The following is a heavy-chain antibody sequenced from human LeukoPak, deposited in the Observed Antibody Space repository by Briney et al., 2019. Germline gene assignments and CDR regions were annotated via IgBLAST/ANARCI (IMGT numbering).Heavy chain of an antibody. CDR1: GFTFRNYN. D-gene: IGHD2-8*01. CDR3: ARQRGYCSSGVCRGWFDP. V-gene: IGHV3-21*01. J-gene: IGHJ5*02. Sequence: GGSLRLSCAAPGFTFRNYNMSWVRQAPGKGLEWVSSISESSSFIQYADSLKGRFAISRDNAKNSLYLQMNSLRAEDTAVYYCARQRGYCSSGVCRGWFDPWGQGTLVTVSS. CDR2: ISESSSFI.